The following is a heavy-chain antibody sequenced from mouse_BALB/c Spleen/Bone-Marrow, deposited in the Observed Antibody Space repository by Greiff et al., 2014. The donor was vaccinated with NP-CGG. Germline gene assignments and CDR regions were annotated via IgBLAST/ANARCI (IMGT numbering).Heavy chain of an antibody. Sequence: VQLQPSGPELVKPGASVKISCKASGYTFTDYYINWVKQKPGQGLEWIGWIYPGSGNTKYNEKFKGKATLTVDTSSSTAYMQLSSLTSEDTAVYFCARENYGSSYYFDYWGQGTTLTVSS. CDR1: GYTFTDYY. J-gene: IGHJ2*01. D-gene: IGHD1-1*01. CDR2: IYPGSGNT. V-gene: IGHV1-84*02. CDR3: ARENYGSSYYFDY.